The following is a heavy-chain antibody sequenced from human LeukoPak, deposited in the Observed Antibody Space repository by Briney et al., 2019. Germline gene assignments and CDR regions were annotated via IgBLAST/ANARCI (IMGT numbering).Heavy chain of an antibody. J-gene: IGHJ5*02. CDR3: ASQYQLLLGVSAWFDP. Sequence: SETLSLTCAVYGGSFSGYYWSWIRQPPGKGLEWIGEINHSGITNYNPSLKSRVTISVDTSKNQFSLKLSSVTAADTAVYYCASQYQLLLGVSAWFDPWGQGTLVTVSS. CDR2: INHSGIT. V-gene: IGHV4-34*01. CDR1: GGSFSGYY. D-gene: IGHD2-2*01.